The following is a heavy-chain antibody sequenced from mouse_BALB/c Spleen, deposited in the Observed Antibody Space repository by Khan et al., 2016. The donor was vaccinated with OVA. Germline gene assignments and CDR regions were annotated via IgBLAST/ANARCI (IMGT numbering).Heavy chain of an antibody. D-gene: IGHD2-10*01. CDR2: IWGDGST. J-gene: IGHJ4*01. CDR3: SRAYYGNYREAMDY. CDR1: GFSLTGYG. V-gene: IGHV2-6-7*01. Sequence: QMQLEESGPGLVAPSQSLSITCTVSGFSLTGYGVNWVRQPPGKGLEWLGMIWGDGSTDYNSALKSRLSISKDNSKSQVLLKMNSLQTDDTARYYCSRAYYGNYREAMDYWGQGTSVTVSA.